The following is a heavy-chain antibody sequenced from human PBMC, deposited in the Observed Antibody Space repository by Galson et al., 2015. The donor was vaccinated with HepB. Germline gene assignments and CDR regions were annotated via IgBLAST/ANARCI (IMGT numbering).Heavy chain of an antibody. V-gene: IGHV3-9*01. CDR2: ISWNSGSI. CDR3: AKDPWDV. Sequence: SLRLSCAASGFTFDDYAMHWVRQAPGKGLEWVSGISWNSGSIGYADSVKGRFTISRDNAKNSLYLQMNSLRAEDTALYYCAKDPWDVWGKGTTVTVSS. CDR1: GFTFDDYA. J-gene: IGHJ6*04.